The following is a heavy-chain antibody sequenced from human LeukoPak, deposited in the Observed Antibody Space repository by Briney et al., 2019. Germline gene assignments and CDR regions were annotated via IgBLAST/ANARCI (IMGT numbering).Heavy chain of an antibody. Sequence: ASVKVSCKVSGYTLTELSMHWVRQAPGKGLEWMGGFDPEDGETIYAQKFQGRVTMTEDTSTDTAYMELSSLRSEDTAVYYCARDGGLGGGSGKGGDYWGQGTLVTVSS. CDR2: FDPEDGET. CDR3: ARDGGLGGGSGKGGDY. D-gene: IGHD2-15*01. J-gene: IGHJ4*02. V-gene: IGHV1-24*01. CDR1: GYTLTELS.